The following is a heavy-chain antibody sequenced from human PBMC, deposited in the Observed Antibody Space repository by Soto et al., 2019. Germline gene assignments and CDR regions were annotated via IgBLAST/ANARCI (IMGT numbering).Heavy chain of an antibody. CDR2: IYYSGST. Sequence: SETLSLTCAVSGGSISSYYWSWIRQPPGKGLEWIGYIYYSGSTNYNPSLKSRVTISVDTSKNQFSLKLSSVTAADTAVYYCARDQNPNWFDPWGQGTLVTVSS. CDR1: GGSISSYY. J-gene: IGHJ5*02. V-gene: IGHV4-59*01. CDR3: ARDQNPNWFDP.